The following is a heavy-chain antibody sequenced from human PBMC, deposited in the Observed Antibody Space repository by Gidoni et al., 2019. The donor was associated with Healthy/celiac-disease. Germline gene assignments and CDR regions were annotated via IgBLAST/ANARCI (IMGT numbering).Heavy chain of an antibody. CDR3: ARDSHPKLYYDFWSGPGGYFDY. D-gene: IGHD3-3*01. CDR1: GYTFTSHY. CDR2: INPSGGST. Sequence: QVQLVQSGAEVKQPGASVKVSCKASGYTFTSHYLHCLQQAPGQGLEWMGIINPSGGSTSYAQKFQGRVTMTRDTSTSTVYMELSSLRSEDTAVYYCARDSHPKLYYDFWSGPGGYFDYWGQGTLVTVSS. J-gene: IGHJ4*02. V-gene: IGHV1-46*01.